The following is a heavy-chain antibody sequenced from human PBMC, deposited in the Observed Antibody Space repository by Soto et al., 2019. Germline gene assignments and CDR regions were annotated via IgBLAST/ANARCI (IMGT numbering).Heavy chain of an antibody. J-gene: IGHJ3*02. CDR3: ARVERGTATTVVDAFDI. D-gene: IGHD1-1*01. V-gene: IGHV4-34*01. CDR1: GGFVSSGSYY. CDR2: MSHSGGT. Sequence: QVQLQQWGAGLLKPSETLSLTCAVYGGFVSSGSYYWSWIRQPPGKGLEWIGAMSHSGGTHFNPSLKNRVTISVDTSKNQFSLKMGSVTAADTALYYCARVERGTATTVVDAFDIWGPGTMVTVSS.